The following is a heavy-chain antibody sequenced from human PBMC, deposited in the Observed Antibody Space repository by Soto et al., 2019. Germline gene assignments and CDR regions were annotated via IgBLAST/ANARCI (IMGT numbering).Heavy chain of an antibody. CDR1: GFTFSSYG. V-gene: IGHV3-30*18. CDR3: AKDLPGWGIAARESRRYYYYGMDV. Sequence: PGGSLRLSCAASGFTFSSYGMHWVRQAPGKGLEWVAVISYDGSNKYYADSVKGRFTISRDNSKNTLYLQMNSLRAEDTAVYYCAKDLPGWGIAARESRRYYYYGMDVWGQGTTVTVS. D-gene: IGHD6-6*01. CDR2: ISYDGSNK. J-gene: IGHJ6*02.